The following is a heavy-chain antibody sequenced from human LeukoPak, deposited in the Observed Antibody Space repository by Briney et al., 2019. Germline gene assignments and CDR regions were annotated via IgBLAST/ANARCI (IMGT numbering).Heavy chain of an antibody. D-gene: IGHD2-15*01. V-gene: IGHV3-30*04. CDR1: GFTFSSYV. CDR2: ISYDGSNE. Sequence: PGGSLRLSCAASGFTFSSYVMHWVRQAPGKGLEWVAIISYDGSNEYYADSVKGRFTISRDNSKNTLYLQMNSLRAADTAVYYCTRGKGDQGWYWGQGTLVTVSS. J-gene: IGHJ4*02. CDR3: TRGKGDQGWY.